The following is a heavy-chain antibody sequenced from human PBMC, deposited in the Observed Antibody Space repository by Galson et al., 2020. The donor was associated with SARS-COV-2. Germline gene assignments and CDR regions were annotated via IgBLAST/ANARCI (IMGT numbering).Heavy chain of an antibody. V-gene: IGHV1-24*01. D-gene: IGHD6-19*01. CDR2: FDPEDGET. CDR1: GYTLTELS. J-gene: IGHJ5*02. Sequence: ASVKVSCKVSGYTLTELSMHWVRQAPGKGLEWMGGFDPEDGETIYAQKFQGRVTMTEDTSTDTAYMELSSLRSEDTAVYYCATDRPYPVAGGIAVAGNWFDPWGQGTLVTVSS. CDR3: ATDRPYPVAGGIAVAGNWFDP.